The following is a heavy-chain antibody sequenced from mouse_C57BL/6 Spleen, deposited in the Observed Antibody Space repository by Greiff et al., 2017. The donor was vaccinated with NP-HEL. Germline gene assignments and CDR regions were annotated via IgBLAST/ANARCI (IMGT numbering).Heavy chain of an antibody. CDR1: GYTFTSYW. D-gene: IGHD2-14*01. Sequence: QVQLQQSGAELVRPGSSVKLSCKASGYTFTSYWMHWVKQRPIQGLEWIGNIDPSDSETHYNQKFKDKATLTVDKSSSTAYMQLSSLTSEDSAVYYCARYRTGRAMDYWGQGTSVTVSS. V-gene: IGHV1-52*01. CDR3: ARYRTGRAMDY. CDR2: IDPSDSET. J-gene: IGHJ4*01.